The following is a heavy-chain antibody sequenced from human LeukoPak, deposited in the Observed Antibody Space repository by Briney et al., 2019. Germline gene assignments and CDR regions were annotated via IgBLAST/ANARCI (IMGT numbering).Heavy chain of an antibody. V-gene: IGHV4-39*07. CDR3: ARGYSSSWYLNWFDP. CDR2: VYYSGTT. Sequence: SETLSLTCSVSGGSISLSYYYWGWIRQPPGKALEWIGSVYYSGTTSYNPSLKSRVTISVDMSKNHFSLRLSSVTAADTAVYYCARGYSSSWYLNWFDPWGQGTLVTVSS. D-gene: IGHD6-13*01. J-gene: IGHJ5*02. CDR1: GGSISLSYYY.